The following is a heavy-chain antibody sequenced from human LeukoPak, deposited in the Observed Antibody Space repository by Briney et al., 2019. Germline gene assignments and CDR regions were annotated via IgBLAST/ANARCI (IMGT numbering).Heavy chain of an antibody. CDR3: AEDWQYYYDSSGYTDY. V-gene: IGHV3-23*01. CDR2: ISGSGGST. J-gene: IGHJ4*02. Sequence: GGSLRLSCAASGFTFSSYAMSWVRQAPGKGLEWVSAISGSGGSTYYADSVKGRFTISRDNSKNTLYLQMNSLRAEDTAVYYCAEDWQYYYDSSGYTDYWGQGTLVTVSS. D-gene: IGHD3-22*01. CDR1: GFTFSSYA.